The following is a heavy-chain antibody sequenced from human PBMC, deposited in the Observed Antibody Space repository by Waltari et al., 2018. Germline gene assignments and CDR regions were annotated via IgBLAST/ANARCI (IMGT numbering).Heavy chain of an antibody. CDR1: GYTFTGYY. Sequence: QVQLVQSGAEVKKPGASVKVSCKASGYTFTGYYMHWVRQAPGQGLEWMGWINPNSGGTNYAQKFQGRVTMTRDTSISTAYMELSRLRSDDTAVYYCARATGDFWSGYYSPDFDYWGQGTLVTVSS. CDR2: INPNSGGT. D-gene: IGHD3-3*01. J-gene: IGHJ4*02. CDR3: ARATGDFWSGYYSPDFDY. V-gene: IGHV1-2*02.